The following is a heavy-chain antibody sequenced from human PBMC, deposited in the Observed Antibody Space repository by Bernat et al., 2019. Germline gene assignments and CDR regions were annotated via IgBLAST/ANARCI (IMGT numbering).Heavy chain of an antibody. J-gene: IGHJ5*02. CDR2: ISGSGGST. V-gene: IGHV3-23*01. Sequence: EVQLLESGGGLVQPGGSLRLSCAASGFTFSSYAMSWVRQAPGKGLEWVSAISGSGGSTYYADSVKGRFTISRDNSKNTLYLQMNSLRAEDTAVYYCAKDRGFWSGYFPASWGQGPWSPSPQ. CDR3: AKDRGFWSGYFPAS. CDR1: GFTFSSYA. D-gene: IGHD3-3*01.